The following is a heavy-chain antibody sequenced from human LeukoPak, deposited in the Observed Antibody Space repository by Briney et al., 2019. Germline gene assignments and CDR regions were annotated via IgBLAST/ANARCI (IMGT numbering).Heavy chain of an antibody. J-gene: IGHJ4*02. CDR1: GFTFNTYW. CDR2: IDNDGSNT. V-gene: IGHV3-74*03. D-gene: IGHD7-27*01. CDR3: VRGQLGPDY. Sequence: GGSLRLSCAASGFTFNTYWMHWVRQGPGKGLVWVSRIDNDGSNTVYADSVKGRFTTSRDNAKSTLYLQMNSLRAEDTAVYYCVRGQLGPDYWGQGTLVIVSS.